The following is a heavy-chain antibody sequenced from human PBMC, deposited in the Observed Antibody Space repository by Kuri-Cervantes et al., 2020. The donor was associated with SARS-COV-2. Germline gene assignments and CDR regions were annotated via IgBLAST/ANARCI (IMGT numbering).Heavy chain of an antibody. D-gene: IGHD6-13*01. V-gene: IGHV4-61*05. Sequence: GSLRLSCTVSGVSISSSSYYWGWIRQPPGKGLEWFGYIYYSGSTNYNPSLKSRITISVDTSKNQFSLNLTSVTAADTAVYYCARGNPHQFASSWALSASDYAMDVWGQGTPVTVSS. CDR1: GVSISSSSYY. CDR3: ARGNPHQFASSWALSASDYAMDV. CDR2: IYYSGST. J-gene: IGHJ6*02.